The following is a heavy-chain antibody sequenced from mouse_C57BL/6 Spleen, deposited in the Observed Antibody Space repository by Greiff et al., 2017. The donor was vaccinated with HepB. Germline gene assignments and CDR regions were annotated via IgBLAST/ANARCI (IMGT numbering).Heavy chain of an antibody. J-gene: IGHJ2*01. CDR1: GYTFTDYY. V-gene: IGHV1-26*01. CDR3: ARYGSGVDY. Sequence: EVQLQQSGPELVKPGASVKISCKASGYTFTDYYMNWVKQSHGKSLEWIGDINPNNGGTSYNQKFKGKATLTVDKSSSTAYMELRSLTSEDSAVYYCARYGSGVDYWGQGTTLTVSS. D-gene: IGHD1-1*01. CDR2: INPNNGGT.